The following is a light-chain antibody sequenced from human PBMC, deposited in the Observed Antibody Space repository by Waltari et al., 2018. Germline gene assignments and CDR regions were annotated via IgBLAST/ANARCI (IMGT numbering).Light chain of an antibody. CDR3: SAWDDSLDGPV. CDR2: HNA. J-gene: IGLJ3*02. CDR1: LFHIGNNA. Sequence: QSVLTQPPSVSEAPRQRVTISCSGTLFHIGNNAVSWYQQLPGRAPTLLWSHNALRPSGVSDRFSGSKSGTSASLAISGLQSEDEGEYFCSAWDDSLDGPVFGGGTKVTVL. V-gene: IGLV1-36*01.